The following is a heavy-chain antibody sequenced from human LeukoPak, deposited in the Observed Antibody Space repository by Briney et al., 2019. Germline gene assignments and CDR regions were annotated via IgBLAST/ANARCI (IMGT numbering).Heavy chain of an antibody. CDR2: IIPIFGTA. V-gene: IGHV1-69*06. Sequence: ASVKVSCKASGGTFSSYAISWVRQAPGQGLEWMGGIIPIFGTANYAQKFQGRVTITADKSTSTAYMELSSLRSEDTAVYYCARDLEGHDILTGYYSPGGMDVWGKGTTVTVSS. J-gene: IGHJ6*04. D-gene: IGHD3-9*01. CDR1: GGTFSSYA. CDR3: ARDLEGHDILTGYYSPGGMDV.